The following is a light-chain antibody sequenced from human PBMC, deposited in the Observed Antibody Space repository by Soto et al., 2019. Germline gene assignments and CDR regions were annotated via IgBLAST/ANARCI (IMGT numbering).Light chain of an antibody. CDR2: DAS. CDR3: QKYNSAPLT. V-gene: IGKV1-27*01. Sequence: EIRMTQSPSSLSASVGDRVTITCRASQGINNFLAWYQQKPGQDPWLLIYDASTLHSGVPSRFSGSGSGTDFTLTISSLQPEDFATYYCQKYNSAPLTFGEGTKVEIK. CDR1: QGINNF. J-gene: IGKJ4*01.